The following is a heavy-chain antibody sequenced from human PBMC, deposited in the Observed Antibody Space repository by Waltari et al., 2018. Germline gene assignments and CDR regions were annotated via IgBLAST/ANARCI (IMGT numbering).Heavy chain of an antibody. V-gene: IGHV4-39*01. J-gene: IGHJ5*02. CDR1: GGSISSSNYY. D-gene: IGHD6-19*01. CDR3: ARQQKGLVPDWFDP. CDR2: IYYPGRT. Sequence: QLQLQESGPRLVKSSETLSLTCTVSGGSISSSNYYWGWIRQPPGKGLEWIGSIYYPGRTYYNRSLKSRVTISVDTSNNQFSLWLTSVTAADTAVYYCARQQKGLVPDWFDPWGQGTLVTVSS.